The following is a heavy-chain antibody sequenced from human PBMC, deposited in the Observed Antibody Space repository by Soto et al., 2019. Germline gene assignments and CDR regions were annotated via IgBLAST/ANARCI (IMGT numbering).Heavy chain of an antibody. CDR3: ASHGITGTWVYYYGMDV. CDR1: GGTFSSYA. Sequence: QVQLEQSGAEVKKPGSSVKVSCKGSGGTFSSYAISWVRQAPGQGLEWMGGIIPILGTADYAQKFQGRVTITADESTSTAYMELSSLRSEDTAVYYCASHGITGTWVYYYGMDVWGQGTTVTVSS. D-gene: IGHD1-7*01. J-gene: IGHJ6*02. V-gene: IGHV1-69*11. CDR2: IIPILGTA.